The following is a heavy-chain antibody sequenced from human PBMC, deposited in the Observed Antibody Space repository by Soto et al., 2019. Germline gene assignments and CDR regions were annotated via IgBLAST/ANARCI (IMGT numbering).Heavy chain of an antibody. D-gene: IGHD6-13*01. CDR1: VYSFTSYW. Sequence: GESLKISCKCSVYSFTSYWIGWVRQMPGKGLEWMGIIYPGDSDTRYSPSFQGRVTISADKSISTAYLQWSSLKASDTAMYYCARAGAGIAAAPGHAFDIWGQGTMVTVSS. J-gene: IGHJ3*02. CDR2: IYPGDSDT. CDR3: ARAGAGIAAAPGHAFDI. V-gene: IGHV5-51*01.